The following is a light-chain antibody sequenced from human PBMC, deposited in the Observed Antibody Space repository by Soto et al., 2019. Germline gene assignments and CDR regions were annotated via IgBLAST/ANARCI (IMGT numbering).Light chain of an antibody. CDR3: QHYDNWPLT. CDR1: QSVSSY. CDR2: GAS. J-gene: IGKJ4*01. Sequence: EIVLTQSPATLSLSTGERATLSCRASQSVSSYLAWYQQKPGQAPRLLIYGASTRATGIPARFSGSGSGTDFTLTISRLDPEDFAVYYCQHYDNWPLTFGGGTKVDTK. V-gene: IGKV3-11*01.